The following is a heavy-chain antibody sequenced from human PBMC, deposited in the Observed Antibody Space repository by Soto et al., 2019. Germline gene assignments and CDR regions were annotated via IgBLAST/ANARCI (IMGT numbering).Heavy chain of an antibody. CDR3: ARVAVEMATIHVFDY. J-gene: IGHJ4*02. CDR2: ISYDGSNK. D-gene: IGHD5-12*01. CDR1: GFTFSSYA. Sequence: HVQLVESGGGVVQPGRSLRLSCAASGFTFSSYAMHWVRQAPGKGLEWVAVISYDGSNKYYADSVKGRFTISRDNSKNTLYLQMNSLRAEDTAVYYCARVAVEMATIHVFDYWGQGTLVTVSS. V-gene: IGHV3-30-3*01.